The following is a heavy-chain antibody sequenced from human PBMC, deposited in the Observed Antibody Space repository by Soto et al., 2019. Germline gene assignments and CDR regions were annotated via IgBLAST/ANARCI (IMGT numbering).Heavy chain of an antibody. CDR1: GFTFSSYA. J-gene: IGHJ6*04. CDR2: ISGSGGST. CDR3: AKDRYYGSGLSAAMDV. V-gene: IGHV3-23*01. D-gene: IGHD3-10*01. Sequence: EVQLLESGGGLVQPGGSLRLSCAASGFTFSSYAMSWVRQAPGKGLEWVSAISGSGGSTYYADSVKGRFTISRDNSKNTLYLQMNSLRAENTAVYYCAKDRYYGSGLSAAMDVWCKGTTVTVSS.